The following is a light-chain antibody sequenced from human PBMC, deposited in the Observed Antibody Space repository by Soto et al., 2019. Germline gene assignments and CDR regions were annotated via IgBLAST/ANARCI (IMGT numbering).Light chain of an antibody. Sequence: DIQMTQSPSSLSASVGDRVTITCRASQSISSYLNWYQQKPGKAPRLLIYAASSLQSGAPTRFSSSGSGTDFTLSISSLQPEDFATYCCQQRYSTPRTFGPGTKVEIK. CDR2: AAS. CDR3: QQRYSTPRT. V-gene: IGKV1-39*01. J-gene: IGKJ1*01. CDR1: QSISSY.